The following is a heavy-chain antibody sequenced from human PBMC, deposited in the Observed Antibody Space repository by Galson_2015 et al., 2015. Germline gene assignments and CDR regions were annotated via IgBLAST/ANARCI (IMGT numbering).Heavy chain of an antibody. Sequence: SLRLSCAASGFTFSSYGMHWVRQAPGKGLEYVSAISSTGGTTYYTDSVKGRFTISRDNSKNTLFLQMSSLRPEDAAVYYCVRATYSVYDSWGQGTLVTVSS. CDR3: VRATYSVYDS. CDR2: ISSTGGTT. V-gene: IGHV3-64D*06. J-gene: IGHJ4*02. CDR1: GFTFSSYG. D-gene: IGHD5/OR15-5a*01.